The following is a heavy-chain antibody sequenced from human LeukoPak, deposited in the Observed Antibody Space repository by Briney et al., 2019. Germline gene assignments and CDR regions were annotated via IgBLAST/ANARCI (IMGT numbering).Heavy chain of an antibody. CDR3: AREAFRVFGKDPLDY. J-gene: IGHJ4*02. Sequence: SVKVSCKASGGTFSSYAISWVRQAPGQGLEWMGRIIPILGIANYAQKFQGRVTITADKSTSTAYMELSSLRSEDTAAYYCAREAFRVFGKDPLDYWGQGTLVTVSS. V-gene: IGHV1-69*04. CDR1: GGTFSSYA. D-gene: IGHD3-3*01. CDR2: IIPILGIA.